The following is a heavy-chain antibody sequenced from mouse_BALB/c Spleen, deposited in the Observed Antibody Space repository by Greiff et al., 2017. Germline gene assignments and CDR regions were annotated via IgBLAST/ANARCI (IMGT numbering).Heavy chain of an antibody. V-gene: IGHV5-9*03. D-gene: IGHD2-1*01. CDR2: ISSGGGNT. Sequence: LVESGGGLVKPGGSLKLSCAASGFTFSSYTMSWVRQTPEKRLEWVATISSGGGNTYYPDSVKGRFTISRDNAKNNLYLQMSSLRSEDTALYYCARYGNRAMDYWGQGTSVTVSS. CDR1: GFTFSSYT. CDR3: ARYGNRAMDY. J-gene: IGHJ4*01.